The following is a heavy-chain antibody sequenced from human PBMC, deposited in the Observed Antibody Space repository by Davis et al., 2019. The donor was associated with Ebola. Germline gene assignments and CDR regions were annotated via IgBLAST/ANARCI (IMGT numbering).Heavy chain of an antibody. CDR1: GFTFTKTA. J-gene: IGHJ6*02. V-gene: IGHV3-23*01. CDR3: VKVLYYTFWSGSYNYYYAMDV. D-gene: IGHD3-3*01. Sequence: GESLKISCAASGFTFTKTAMTWVRQAPGTGLEWVSDISATGGGSNYADSVKGRFTISRDNSKNTLYLQMNSLRAEDTAVYYCVKVLYYTFWSGSYNYYYAMDVWGQGTTVTVSS. CDR2: ISATGGGS.